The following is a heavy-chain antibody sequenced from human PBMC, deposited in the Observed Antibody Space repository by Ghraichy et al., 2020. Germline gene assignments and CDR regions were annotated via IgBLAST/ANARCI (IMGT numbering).Heavy chain of an antibody. J-gene: IGHJ4*02. D-gene: IGHD5-12*01. CDR1: GYTFTGHY. V-gene: IGHV1-2*02. CDR3: ARGFGGYSGYGDY. Sequence: SVKVSCKASGYTFTGHYIHWVRQAPGQGLEWMGWIDPNNGGTNFAQKFQGRVTMTRDTSISTVYMELSRLRSDDTAVYYCARGFGGYSGYGDYWGQGTLVTVSS. CDR2: IDPNNGGT.